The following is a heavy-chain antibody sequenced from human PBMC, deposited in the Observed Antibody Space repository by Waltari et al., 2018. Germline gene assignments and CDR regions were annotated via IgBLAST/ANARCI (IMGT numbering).Heavy chain of an antibody. Sequence: EVQLVESGGGLVQPGRSMRLSCAASGFTFDDYAMRWVRQAPGKGLEWVSGISWNSGSIGYADSVKGRFTISRDNAKNSLYLQMNSLRAEDTALYYCAKDIREETAAGNYWGQGTLVTVSS. V-gene: IGHV3-9*01. D-gene: IGHD6-13*01. CDR3: AKDIREETAAGNY. CDR1: GFTFDDYA. CDR2: ISWNSGSI. J-gene: IGHJ4*02.